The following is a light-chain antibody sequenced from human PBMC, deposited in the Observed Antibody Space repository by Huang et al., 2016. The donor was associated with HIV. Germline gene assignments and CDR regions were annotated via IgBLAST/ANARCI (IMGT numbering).Light chain of an antibody. V-gene: IGKV1-5*03. CDR1: QSISRW. CDR3: QQYNSYSHT. CDR2: KAS. J-gene: IGKJ2*01. Sequence: DIQMTQSPSTLSASVGDRVTITCRASQSISRWLAWFRQKPGKAPNLLIYKASSLENVVTSMFSGSGSGTEFTLTISSLQPDDFATYYCQQYNSYSHTFGQGTKLEIK.